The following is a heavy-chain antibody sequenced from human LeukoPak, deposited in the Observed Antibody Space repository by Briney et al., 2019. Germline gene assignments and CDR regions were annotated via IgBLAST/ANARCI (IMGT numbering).Heavy chain of an antibody. Sequence: SETLSLTCSVSAGSMTSSDHCWGWIRQPPGKGLEYIGTMYNSGTAYYNPPLKSRVTISVDTSKNQFSLKLSSVTAADTAVYYCARGYSYGYWGYYYMDVWGKGTTVTISS. D-gene: IGHD5-18*01. J-gene: IGHJ6*03. CDR1: AGSMTSSDHC. CDR3: ARGYSYGYWGYYYMDV. V-gene: IGHV4-39*07. CDR2: MYNSGTA.